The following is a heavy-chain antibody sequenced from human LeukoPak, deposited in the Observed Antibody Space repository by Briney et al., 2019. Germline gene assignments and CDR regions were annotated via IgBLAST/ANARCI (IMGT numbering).Heavy chain of an antibody. V-gene: IGHV4-34*01. D-gene: IGHD6-13*01. CDR3: ARGWAAAAGIYYFDY. Sequence: SETLSLTCAVYGGSFSGYYWSWIRQPPGKGLEWIGEINHSGSTNYNPSLKSRVTISVDTSKNQFSLKLSSVTAAGTAVYYCARGWAAAAGIYYFDYWGQGTLVTVSS. CDR2: INHSGST. J-gene: IGHJ4*02. CDR1: GGSFSGYY.